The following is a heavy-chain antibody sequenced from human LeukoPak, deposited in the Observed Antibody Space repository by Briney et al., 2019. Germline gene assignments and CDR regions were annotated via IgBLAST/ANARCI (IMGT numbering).Heavy chain of an antibody. Sequence: GGSLRLSCAASQFTFSNYWMHWVRQGAGEGLVWVSRINSDGSSTNYADSVKGRFTISRDNARNTLFLQMNSLRSENTAVYYCARWDFLTGSGDYWGHGTLVTVSS. D-gene: IGHD3-9*01. J-gene: IGHJ4*01. CDR1: QFTFSNYW. CDR3: ARWDFLTGSGDY. V-gene: IGHV3-74*01. CDR2: INSDGSST.